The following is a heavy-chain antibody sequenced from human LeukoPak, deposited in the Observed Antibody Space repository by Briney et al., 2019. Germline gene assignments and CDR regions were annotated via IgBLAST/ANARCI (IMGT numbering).Heavy chain of an antibody. CDR2: IKADGSDE. D-gene: IGHD4-17*01. J-gene: IGHJ3*02. CDR3: ARDPGDYVGNDAFDI. CDR1: EFTFSSYW. V-gene: IGHV3-7*04. Sequence: GGSLRLSCVASEFTFSSYWMTWVRQAPGKGLEWVANIKADGSDEYYVDSVKGRFAISRDNAKNSLYLQMNSLRAEDTAVYYCARDPGDYVGNDAFDIWGQGTMVTVSS.